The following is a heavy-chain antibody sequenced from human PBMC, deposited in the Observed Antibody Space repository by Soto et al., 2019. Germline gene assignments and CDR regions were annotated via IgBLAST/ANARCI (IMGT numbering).Heavy chain of an antibody. D-gene: IGHD6-19*01. Sequence: SQTLSLTCAISGDSVSSNSAAWNWFRQSTSRGLEWLGRTYYRSKWYVDYAVSLKSRISINPDTSKNQFSLQLNSVTPDDTAIYYCTRALSGSGQDSWGQGTMVTVSS. V-gene: IGHV6-1*01. CDR3: TRALSGSGQDS. J-gene: IGHJ4*02. CDR2: TYYRSKWYV. CDR1: GDSVSSNSAA.